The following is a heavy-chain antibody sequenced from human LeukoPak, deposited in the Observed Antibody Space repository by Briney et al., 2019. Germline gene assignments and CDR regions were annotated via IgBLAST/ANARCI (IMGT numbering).Heavy chain of an antibody. CDR1: GGSISSSSYY. CDR2: IYYSGST. Sequence: SETLSLTCTVSGGSISSSSYYWGWIRQPPGKGLEWIGSIYYSGSTYYNPSLKSRVTISVDTSKNQFSLKLSSVTAADTAVYYCARAAYYDFWSGYIPSLNWFDPWGQGTLVTVSS. J-gene: IGHJ5*02. V-gene: IGHV4-39*07. D-gene: IGHD3-3*01. CDR3: ARAAYYDFWSGYIPSLNWFDP.